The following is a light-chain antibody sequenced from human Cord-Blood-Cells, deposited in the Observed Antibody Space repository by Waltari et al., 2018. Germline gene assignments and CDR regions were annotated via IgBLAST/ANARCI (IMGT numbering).Light chain of an antibody. CDR2: EVS. V-gene: IGLV2-8*01. Sequence: QSALTQPPFASGSPGQSVTISCTGTTSDVGGYNYVSWYQQHPGKAPKRMIYEVSKRPEGVPDRCSVSKSGNTASLTVSGLQAEDEADYYCSSYAGSNNVVFGGGTKLTVL. CDR1: TSDVGGYNY. J-gene: IGLJ2*01. CDR3: SSYAGSNNVV.